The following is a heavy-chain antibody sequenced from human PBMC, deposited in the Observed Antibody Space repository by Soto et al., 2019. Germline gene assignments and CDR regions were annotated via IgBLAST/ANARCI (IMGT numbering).Heavy chain of an antibody. CDR3: AKNGPTDSPSAIDS. D-gene: IGHD4-4*01. J-gene: IGHJ5*01. V-gene: IGHV3-23*01. CDR1: GFTFSSNG. CDR2: ISGTGRKT. Sequence: GGSLRLPCATSGFTFSSNGMSWVRQAPGKGLDWVSGISGTGRKTYYADSVKGRFTISRDNSKNTLSLQMNSMRVEDTAVYYCAKNGPTDSPSAIDSWGHGTLVAVSS.